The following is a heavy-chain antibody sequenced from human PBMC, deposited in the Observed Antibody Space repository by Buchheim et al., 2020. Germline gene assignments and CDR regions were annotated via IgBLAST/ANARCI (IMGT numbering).Heavy chain of an antibody. D-gene: IGHD2-8*02. CDR2: IYASGTT. CDR1: GDSISAYY. J-gene: IGHJ4*02. V-gene: IGHV4-4*07. Sequence: QVQLQESGPGLVKPSETLSLTCSISGDSISAYYWSWIRQPAGKGLEWIGRIYASGTTSYNPSLKSRVTMSVDTSKNQFSLKVYSVTAADTAVYYCARGSGIFDSTGHQDNYFTHWGQGTL. CDR3: ARGSGIFDSTGHQDNYFTH.